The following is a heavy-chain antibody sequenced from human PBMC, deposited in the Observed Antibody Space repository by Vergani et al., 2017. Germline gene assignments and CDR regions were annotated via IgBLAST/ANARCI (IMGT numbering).Heavy chain of an antibody. CDR3: ARATGGGLYYYYYYYMGV. D-gene: IGHD4-11*01. CDR2: ISSSSSTI. Sequence: EVQLVESGGGLVQPGGSLRLSCAASGFTFSSYSMNWVRQAPGKGLEWLSYISSSSSTIYYADSVKGRFTISRDNAKDSLYLQMNSLGAEDTAVYYCARATGGGLYYYYYYYMGVWGKGTTVTVSS. CDR1: GFTFSSYS. J-gene: IGHJ6*03. V-gene: IGHV3-48*01.